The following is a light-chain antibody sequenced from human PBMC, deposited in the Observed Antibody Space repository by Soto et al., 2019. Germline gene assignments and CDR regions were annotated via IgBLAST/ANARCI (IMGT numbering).Light chain of an antibody. J-gene: IGKJ2*01. V-gene: IGKV2-28*01. CDR1: QSLLHSNGYNY. CDR3: MQDSGT. CDR2: LGS. Sequence: DIVMTQSPLSLPVTPGEPASISCRSSQSLLHSNGYNYLDWYLQKPGQSPQLLIYLGSNRASGVPDRFSGSGSGTDFTLKISRVEAEDVGVYYCMQDSGTFGQGTKLEIK.